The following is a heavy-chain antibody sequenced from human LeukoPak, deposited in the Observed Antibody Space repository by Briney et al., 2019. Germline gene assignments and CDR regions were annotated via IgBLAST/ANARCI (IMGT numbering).Heavy chain of an antibody. CDR2: INHSGST. Sequence: SETLSLTCAVYGGSFSGYYWSWIRQPPGKGLEWIGEINHSGSTNYNPSLKSRVTISVDTSKNQFSLKLSSVTAADTAVYYCARDTTTGYCSSTSCWAFDIWGQGTMVTVSS. CDR3: ARDTTTGYCSSTSCWAFDI. V-gene: IGHV4-34*01. J-gene: IGHJ3*02. CDR1: GGSFSGYY. D-gene: IGHD2-2*01.